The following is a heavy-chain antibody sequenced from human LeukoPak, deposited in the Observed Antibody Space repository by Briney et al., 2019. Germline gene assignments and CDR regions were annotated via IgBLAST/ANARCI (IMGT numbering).Heavy chain of an antibody. CDR1: GFTLGDYA. J-gene: IGHJ3*02. V-gene: IGHV3-49*03. CDR2: IRSRPYGDTT. CDR3: TRDRRTGTTFAFDI. D-gene: IGHD1-1*01. Sequence: GRSLRLSCTASGFTLGDYAMAWFRQARGKGLEWVGFIRSRPYGDTTEYAASVKGRFTISRDDSKSIAYLQMNSLKSEDTAVYYCTRDRRTGTTFAFDIWGQRTLVTVSS.